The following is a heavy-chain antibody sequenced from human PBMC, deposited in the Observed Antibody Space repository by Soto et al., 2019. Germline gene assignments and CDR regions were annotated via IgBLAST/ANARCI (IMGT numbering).Heavy chain of an antibody. CDR3: ARDAPDLSGWYYFDY. J-gene: IGHJ4*02. V-gene: IGHV4-59*12. D-gene: IGHD6-19*01. CDR1: GGSISDYC. CDR2: LYYSGGT. Sequence: SETLSLTCSVSGGSISDYCWSWSRQLPGKGLEWIGCLYYSGGTTYNPSLKSRVTISVDTSKNQFSLQMNSLRADDTAVYYCARDAPDLSGWYYFDYWGQGTLVTVSS.